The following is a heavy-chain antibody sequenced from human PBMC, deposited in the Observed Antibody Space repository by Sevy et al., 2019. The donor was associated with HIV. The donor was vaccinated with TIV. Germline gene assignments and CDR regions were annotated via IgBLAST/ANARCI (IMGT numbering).Heavy chain of an antibody. Sequence: ASVKVSCKASGYTFTTYRITWVRQAPGQGLEWMGWISPHNGDTNYAQKDRGRVTMTTDTSTSTAYMELRSLRSDDTAVYYCARAFWSGGRCYSLAYWGQGTLVTVSS. J-gene: IGHJ4*02. CDR1: GYTFTTYR. CDR2: ISPHNGDT. CDR3: ARAFWSGGRCYSLAY. D-gene: IGHD2-15*01. V-gene: IGHV1-18*04.